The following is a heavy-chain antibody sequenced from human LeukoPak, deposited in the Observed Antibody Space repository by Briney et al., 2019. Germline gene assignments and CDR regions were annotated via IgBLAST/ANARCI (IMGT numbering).Heavy chain of an antibody. V-gene: IGHV3-48*03. CDR1: GFTFSSYA. CDR2: ISSSGSTI. J-gene: IGHJ4*02. D-gene: IGHD3-10*01. Sequence: GGALRLSCVASGFTFSSYAMHWVRHTPGKGLGWVSYISSSGSTIYYADSVKGRFTISRDNAKNALYLQMNSLRAEDTAVYYCASHWWGSGSYFRIFDYWGQGTLVTVSS. CDR3: ASHWWGSGSYFRIFDY.